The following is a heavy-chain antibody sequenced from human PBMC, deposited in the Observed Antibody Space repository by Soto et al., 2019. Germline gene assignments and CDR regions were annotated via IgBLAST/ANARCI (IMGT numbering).Heavy chain of an antibody. V-gene: IGHV4-61*01. CDR1: GGSVSSGSYY. J-gene: IGHJ3*02. Sequence: PSETLSLTCTVSGGSVSSGSYYWSWIRQPPGKGLEWIGYIYYGGSTNYNPSLKSRVTISVNTSKNQFSLKLSSVTAADTAVYYCATTTVTTSALDIWGQGTMVAVSS. CDR2: IYYGGST. D-gene: IGHD4-17*01. CDR3: ATTTVTTSALDI.